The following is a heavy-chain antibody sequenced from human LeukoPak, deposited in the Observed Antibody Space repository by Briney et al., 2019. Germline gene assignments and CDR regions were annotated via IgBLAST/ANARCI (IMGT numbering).Heavy chain of an antibody. J-gene: IGHJ3*02. Sequence: TSETLSLTCTVSGGSISSYYWSWIRQPPGKGLEWIGYIYYSGSTNYNPSIKSRVTISVDTSKNQSSLKLSSVTAADTAVYYCARVASYSSSWYFPSNAFDIWGQGTMVTVSS. CDR3: ARVASYSSSWYFPSNAFDI. CDR2: IYYSGST. D-gene: IGHD6-13*01. CDR1: GGSISSYY. V-gene: IGHV4-59*01.